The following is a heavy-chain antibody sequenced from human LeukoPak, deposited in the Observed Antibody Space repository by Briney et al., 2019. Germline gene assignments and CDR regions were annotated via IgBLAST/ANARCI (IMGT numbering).Heavy chain of an antibody. V-gene: IGHV3-23*01. CDR1: GFTFSDYA. CDR2: ISHTGAST. Sequence: GASLRLSCTASGFTFSDYAMHWVRQAPGKGLEWVASISHTGASTYYADSVKGRFTISRDNAALHLQMSRLIADDSAMYFCAKLGPVGTSCFSLTLRAHYYFYYMDVWGKGTAVTVSS. D-gene: IGHD2-15*01. CDR3: AKLGPVGTSCFSLTLRAHYYFYYMDV. J-gene: IGHJ6*03.